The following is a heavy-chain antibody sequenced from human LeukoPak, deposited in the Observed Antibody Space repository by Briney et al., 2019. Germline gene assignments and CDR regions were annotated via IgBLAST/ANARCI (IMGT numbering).Heavy chain of an antibody. Sequence: GRSLRLSCAASGFTFSSYGMHWVRQAPGKGLEWVAVIWFDGSNKYYADSVQGRFTVSRDNSKNTLYLQMNSLRAEDTAVYYCARSSTVHYYYYMDVWGKGTTVTVSS. CDR2: IWFDGSNK. CDR1: GFTFSSYG. D-gene: IGHD2-2*01. CDR3: ARSSTVHYYYYMDV. J-gene: IGHJ6*03. V-gene: IGHV3-33*01.